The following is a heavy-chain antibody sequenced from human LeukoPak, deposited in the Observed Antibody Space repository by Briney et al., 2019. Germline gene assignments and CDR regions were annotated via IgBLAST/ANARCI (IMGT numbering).Heavy chain of an antibody. V-gene: IGHV3-53*05. D-gene: IGHD2-2*01. CDR1: GFTVSSNY. J-gene: IGHJ4*02. CDR3: AKDRFPYCSSTSCLPYFDY. CDR2: IYSGGST. Sequence: GGSLRLSCAASGFTVSSNYMSWVRQAPGKGLEWVSVIYSGGSTYYADSVKGRFAISRDNSKNTLYLQMNSLRAEDTAVYYCAKDRFPYCSSTSCLPYFDYWGQGTLVTVSS.